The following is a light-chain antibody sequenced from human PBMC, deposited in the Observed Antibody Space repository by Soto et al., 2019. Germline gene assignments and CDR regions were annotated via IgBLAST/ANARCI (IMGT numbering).Light chain of an antibody. CDR1: SSDVGPYNL. CDR3: CSYASSSTLV. CDR2: EVT. Sequence: QSALTQPASVSGSPGQSITLSCTGTSSDVGPYNLVSWYQQHPGKASKLMIYEVTKRPSGVSNRFSGSKSGNTASLTISGLQAEDEADYYCCSYASSSTLVFGGGTQLTVL. J-gene: IGLJ2*01. V-gene: IGLV2-23*02.